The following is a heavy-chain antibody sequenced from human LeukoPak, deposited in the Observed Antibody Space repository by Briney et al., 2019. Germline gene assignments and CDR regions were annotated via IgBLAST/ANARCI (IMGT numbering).Heavy chain of an antibody. Sequence: SETLSLTCTVSGGSITSSSYYWGWIRQPPGKGLEWIGSIYYSGSTYYNPTLKSRVTISVDTSKNQFSLKLSSVTAADTAVYYCARVVPAAIGYYQHWGQGTLVTVSS. CDR3: ARVVPAAIGYYQH. CDR2: IYYSGST. CDR1: GGSITSSSYY. V-gene: IGHV4-39*01. D-gene: IGHD2-2*01. J-gene: IGHJ1*01.